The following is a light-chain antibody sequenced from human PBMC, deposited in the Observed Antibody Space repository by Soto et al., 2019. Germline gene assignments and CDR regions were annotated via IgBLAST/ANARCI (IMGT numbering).Light chain of an antibody. J-gene: IGLJ2*01. CDR2: DVT. Sequence: QSALTQPRSVSGSPGQSVTVSCTGTSRDAGIYNYVSWYQQRPGTAPKVMIYDVTKRPSGVPDRFSGSKSANTASLTISGLQADDEADYYCCSYAGNYTLLFGGGTKLTVL. V-gene: IGLV2-11*01. CDR3: CSYAGNYTLL. CDR1: SRDAGIYNY.